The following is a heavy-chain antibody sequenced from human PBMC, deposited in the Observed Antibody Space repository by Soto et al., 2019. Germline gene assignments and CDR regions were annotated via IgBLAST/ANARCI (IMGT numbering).Heavy chain of an antibody. Sequence: ELQLLASGGGVVQPGGSLRLSCAASGFTFSSYAMSWVRQAPGTGLQWVSGVGGSDTDKHYVDSVRGRFTVSRDNSKKTPYLQMSGLRADDTAVYQCAKAATGVNGVWHPFHMWGQGTEVTVSS. CDR1: GFTFSSYA. D-gene: IGHD2-8*01. CDR3: AKAATGVNGVWHPFHM. CDR2: VGGSDTDK. V-gene: IGHV3-23*05. J-gene: IGHJ3*02.